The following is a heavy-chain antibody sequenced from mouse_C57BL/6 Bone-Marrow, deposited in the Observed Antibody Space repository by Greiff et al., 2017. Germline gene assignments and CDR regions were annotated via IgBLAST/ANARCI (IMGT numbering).Heavy chain of an antibody. Sequence: QVQLKQSGAELMKPGASVKLSCKATGYTFTGYWIEWVKQRPGHGLEWIGEILPGSGSTNYNEKFKGKATFTADTSSNTAYMQLSSLTTEDSAIYYCARRRGLLPVAYWGQGTLVTVSA. V-gene: IGHV1-9*01. J-gene: IGHJ3*01. D-gene: IGHD2-3*01. CDR2: ILPGSGST. CDR3: ARRRGLLPVAY. CDR1: GYTFTGYW.